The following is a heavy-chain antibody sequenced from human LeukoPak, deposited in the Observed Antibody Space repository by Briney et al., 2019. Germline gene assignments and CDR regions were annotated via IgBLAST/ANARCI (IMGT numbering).Heavy chain of an antibody. CDR3: ARVEAGGAFDI. Sequence: ASVRVSCKASGYTFTIYGISWVPQAPGQGLEWMGWISAYNGNTNYAQKLQGRVTMTTDTSTRTAYMELRSLTSDDTAVYYCARVEAGGAFDIWGQGTMVTVSS. V-gene: IGHV1-18*01. CDR1: GYTFTIYG. D-gene: IGHD2-8*02. J-gene: IGHJ3*02. CDR2: ISAYNGNT.